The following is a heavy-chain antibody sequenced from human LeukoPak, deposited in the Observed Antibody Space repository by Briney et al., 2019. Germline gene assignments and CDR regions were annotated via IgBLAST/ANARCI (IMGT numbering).Heavy chain of an antibody. CDR2: ISSSSSTI. Sequence: PGGSLRLSCAASGFTFSSYSMNWVRRAPGKGLEWVSYISSSSSTIYYADSVKGRFTISRDNAKNSLYLQMNSLRAEDTAVYYCANGVPAALWWFDPWGQGTLVTVSS. CDR1: GFTFSSYS. D-gene: IGHD2-2*01. J-gene: IGHJ5*02. V-gene: IGHV3-48*01. CDR3: ANGVPAALWWFDP.